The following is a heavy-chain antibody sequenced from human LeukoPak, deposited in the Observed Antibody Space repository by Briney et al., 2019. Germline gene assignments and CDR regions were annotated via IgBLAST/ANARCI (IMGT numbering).Heavy chain of an antibody. Sequence: SETLSLTCAVYGGSFSGYYWSWIRQPPGKGLEWIGEINHSASTNHNPSLKSRVTISLDTSRNQFSLKLTSVTAADTAVYYCAKSNGYGLVDIWGQGTVVTVSS. CDR2: INHSAST. J-gene: IGHJ3*02. V-gene: IGHV4-34*01. CDR3: AKSNGYGLVDI. D-gene: IGHD3-10*01. CDR1: GGSFSGYY.